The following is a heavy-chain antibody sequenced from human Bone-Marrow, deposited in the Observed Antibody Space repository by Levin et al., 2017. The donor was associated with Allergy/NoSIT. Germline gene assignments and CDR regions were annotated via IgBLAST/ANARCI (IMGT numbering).Heavy chain of an antibody. CDR2: ISRSSSTI. CDR1: GFTFSRYS. CDR3: ARPDCSGTSCYYFFHP. Sequence: GGSLRLSCAASGFTFSRYSMNWVRQAPGRGLEWVSYISRSSSTISYADSVKGRFTISRDNAKNSLYLQMNSLRDEDTAVYYCARPDCSGTSCYYFFHPWGQGTLVTVSS. J-gene: IGHJ5*02. D-gene: IGHD2-2*01. V-gene: IGHV3-48*02.